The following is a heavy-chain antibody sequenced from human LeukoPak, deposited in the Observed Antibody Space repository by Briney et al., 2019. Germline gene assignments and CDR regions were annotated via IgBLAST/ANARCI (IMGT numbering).Heavy chain of an antibody. V-gene: IGHV4-39*07. CDR2: INHSGST. CDR1: GGSISSSSYY. Sequence: PSETLSLTCTVSGGSISSSSYYWGWIRQPPGKGLEWIGEINHSGSTNYNPSLKSRVTISVDTSKNQFSLKLSSVTAADTAVYYCARGYPTGITMVRGVSRFDPWGQGTLVTVSS. CDR3: ARGYPTGITMVRGVSRFDP. D-gene: IGHD3-10*01. J-gene: IGHJ5*02.